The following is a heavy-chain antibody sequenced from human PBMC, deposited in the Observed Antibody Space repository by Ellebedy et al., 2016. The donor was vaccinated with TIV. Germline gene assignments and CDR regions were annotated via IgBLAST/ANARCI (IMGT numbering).Heavy chain of an antibody. CDR3: TRGAYGD. Sequence: GGSLRLXXAASGFTFSTYWMNWVRQAPGKGLEWVSSISSSSGYIYYADSLKGRFTISRDNAKNSLYLQMNSLGADDTAVYYCTRGAYGDWGQGTLVTVSS. CDR1: GFTFSTYW. V-gene: IGHV3-21*01. CDR2: ISSSSGYI. D-gene: IGHD2-21*01. J-gene: IGHJ4*02.